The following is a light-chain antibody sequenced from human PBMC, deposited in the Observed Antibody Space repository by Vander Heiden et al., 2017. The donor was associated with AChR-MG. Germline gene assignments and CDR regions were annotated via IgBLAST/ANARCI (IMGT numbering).Light chain of an antibody. J-gene: IGLJ2*01. CDR3: CSYAGSDTMRV. Sequence: QSALTQPRSVSGSPGPSVTISCTVTSSDGGGYNYVSAYQQHPGKAPKLRIYEVRKRPSGVPDRVSGSKSGNTASRTISGRQAEDEAEYYCCSYAGSDTMRVFGGGTKLTVL. CDR1: SSDGGGYNY. CDR2: EVR. V-gene: IGLV2-11*01.